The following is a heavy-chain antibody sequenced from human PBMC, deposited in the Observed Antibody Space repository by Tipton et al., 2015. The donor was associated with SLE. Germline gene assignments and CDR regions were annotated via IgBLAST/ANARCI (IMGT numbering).Heavy chain of an antibody. V-gene: IGHV3-74*01. CDR1: GFTFRSYW. D-gene: IGHD5-12*01. Sequence: SLRLSCAASGFTFRSYWMHWIRQAPGKGLVWVSRTNEDATITSYEDSVKGRFTISRDNAKNSLYLQMNSLRAEDTALYYCARSSGYDSDWYFDLWGRGTLVTVSS. CDR3: ARSSGYDSDWYFDL. CDR2: TNEDATIT. J-gene: IGHJ2*01.